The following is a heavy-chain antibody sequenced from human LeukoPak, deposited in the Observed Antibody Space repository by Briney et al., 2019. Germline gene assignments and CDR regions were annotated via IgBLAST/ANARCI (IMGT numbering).Heavy chain of an antibody. D-gene: IGHD3-10*01. CDR2: IRYDGSNK. V-gene: IGHV3-30*02. J-gene: IGHJ3*02. CDR1: GFTFSSYG. Sequence: GGSLRLSCAASGFTFSSYGMHWVRQAPGKGLEGVAFIRYDGSNKYYADSVKGRFTISRDNSKNTLYLQMNSLRAEDTAVYYCARDPGSGSGSDPFDIWGQGTMVTVSS. CDR3: ARDPGSGSGSDPFDI.